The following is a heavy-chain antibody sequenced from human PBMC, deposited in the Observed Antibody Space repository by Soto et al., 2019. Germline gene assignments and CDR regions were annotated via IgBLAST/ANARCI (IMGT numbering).Heavy chain of an antibody. CDR3: ARGREDNNDHHFGHLFDS. V-gene: IGHV4-59*01. Sequence: SETLSLTCSVSGDSIRDSFWSWFRQPPGKGLEWIGLVHHTGNTNYNPSLETRVTMLIDTSANHFSLTLTSVTPADTAIYYCARGREDNNDHHFGHLFDSWGQGTLVTVSS. D-gene: IGHD2-15*01. CDR1: GDSIRDSF. J-gene: IGHJ4*02. CDR2: VHHTGNT.